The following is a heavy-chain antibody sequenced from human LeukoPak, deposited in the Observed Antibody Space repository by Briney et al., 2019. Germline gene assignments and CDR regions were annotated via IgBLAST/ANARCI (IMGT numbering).Heavy chain of an antibody. CDR3: ARYPLYSSGPFDY. D-gene: IGHD6-19*01. J-gene: IGHJ4*02. CDR2: ISSSSSYI. V-gene: IGHV3-21*04. CDR1: GFTFSSYS. Sequence: GGSLRLSCAASGFTFSSYSMNWVRQAPGKGLEWVSSISSSSSYIYYADSVKGRFTISRDNAKNSLYLQMNSLRAEDTAVYYCARYPLYSSGPFDYWGQGTLVTVSS.